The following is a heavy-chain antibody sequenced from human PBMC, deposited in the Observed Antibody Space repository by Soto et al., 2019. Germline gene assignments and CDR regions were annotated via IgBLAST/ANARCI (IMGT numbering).Heavy chain of an antibody. Sequence: QVQLQESGPGLVKPSETLSLTCTVSGGSISSYYWSWIRQPPGKGLEWIGYIYYSGSTNYNHSLKSRVTITVDTSKNQFSLKLSSVTAADTAVYYCARNFGLRPKYWYFDLWGRGTLVTVSS. D-gene: IGHD5-12*01. V-gene: IGHV4-59*01. CDR1: GGSISSYY. CDR2: IYYSGST. CDR3: ARNFGLRPKYWYFDL. J-gene: IGHJ2*01.